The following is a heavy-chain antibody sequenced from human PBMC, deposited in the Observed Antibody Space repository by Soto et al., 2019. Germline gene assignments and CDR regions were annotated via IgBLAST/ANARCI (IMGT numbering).Heavy chain of an antibody. V-gene: IGHV4-34*02. CDR1: GGAFSGYY. J-gene: IGHJ6*03. D-gene: IGHD3-16*02. CDR3: ARGHIVSSNFSFMEV. CDR2: KEHGGST. Sequence: QVQLQQWGAGMLKPSETLSLTCAVYGGAFSGYYWTWVRQTPGKGLEWIGEKEHGGSTTYNPSLQSRVSISLDLVRKQVSLQLTSVTAADSATYYCARGHIVSSNFSFMEVWGKGTTVTVSS.